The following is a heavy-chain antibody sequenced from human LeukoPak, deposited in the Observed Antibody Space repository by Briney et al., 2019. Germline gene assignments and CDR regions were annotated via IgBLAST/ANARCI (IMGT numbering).Heavy chain of an antibody. CDR2: INWNGGST. CDR1: GFTFDDYG. CDR3: ARESPYGDYERTSFDY. V-gene: IGHV3-20*04. D-gene: IGHD4-17*01. J-gene: IGHJ4*02. Sequence: GGSLRLSCAASGFTFDDYGMSWVRQAPGKGLECVSGINWNGGSTGYADSVKGRFTISRDNAKNSLYLQMNSLRAEDTALYYCARESPYGDYERTSFDYWGQGTLVTVSS.